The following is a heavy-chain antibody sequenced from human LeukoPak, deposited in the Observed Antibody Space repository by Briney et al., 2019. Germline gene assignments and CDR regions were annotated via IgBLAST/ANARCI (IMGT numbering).Heavy chain of an antibody. V-gene: IGHV3-30*02. D-gene: IGHD4-11*01. CDR3: AKDDYSNYGPFDY. CDR1: GFTFSSYG. Sequence: GGSLRLSCAASGFTFSSYGMHWVRQAPGEGLEWVAFIRYDGSNKYYADSVKGRFTISRDNSKNTLYLQMNSLRAEDTAVYYCAKDDYSNYGPFDYWGQGTLVTVSS. CDR2: IRYDGSNK. J-gene: IGHJ4*02.